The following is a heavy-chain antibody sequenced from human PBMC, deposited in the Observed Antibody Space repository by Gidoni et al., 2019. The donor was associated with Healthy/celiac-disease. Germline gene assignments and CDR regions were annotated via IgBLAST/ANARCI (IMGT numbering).Heavy chain of an antibody. J-gene: IGHJ4*02. D-gene: IGHD2-15*01. V-gene: IGHV4-59*01. Sequence: QVQLQESGPGLAKPSETLSLTCTVSGGSIRSYYWSWLRQPPGKGLEWIGYIYYSGSTNYNPSLKSRVTISVDTSKNQFSLKLSSVTAADTAVYYCARADCSGGSCYFDYWGQGTLVTVSS. CDR3: ARADCSGGSCYFDY. CDR1: GGSIRSYY. CDR2: IYYSGST.